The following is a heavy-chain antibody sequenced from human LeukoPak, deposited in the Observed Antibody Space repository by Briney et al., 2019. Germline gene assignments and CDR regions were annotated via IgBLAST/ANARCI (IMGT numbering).Heavy chain of an antibody. CDR3: ARDREGGIIDY. Sequence: SQTLSLTCVVSGGSISSGGYSWSWIPQPLGKGLEWIGYIYHGGSTYYNPSLKSRVTISVDRTKTQFSLKLSSVTAADTAVYYCARDREGGIIDYWGQGTLVTVSS. CDR1: GGSISSGGYS. J-gene: IGHJ4*02. CDR2: IYHGGST. D-gene: IGHD1-14*01. V-gene: IGHV4-30-2*01.